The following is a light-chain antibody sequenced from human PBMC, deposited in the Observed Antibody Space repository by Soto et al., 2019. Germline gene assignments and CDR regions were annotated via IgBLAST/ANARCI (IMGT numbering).Light chain of an antibody. Sequence: QSALTQPASVSGSPGQSITISCTGTSSDVGGYNYVSWYQQHPGKAPRFMIYEVSNRPSGVSNRFSGSKSGNTASLTISGLQADDEADYYCSSFTNSLTLVFGGGTKVTVL. V-gene: IGLV2-14*01. CDR2: EVS. CDR3: SSFTNSLTLV. CDR1: SSDVGGYNY. J-gene: IGLJ3*02.